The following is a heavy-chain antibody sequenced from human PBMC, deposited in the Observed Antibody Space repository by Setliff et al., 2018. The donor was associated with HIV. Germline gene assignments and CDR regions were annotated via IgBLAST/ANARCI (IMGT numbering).Heavy chain of an antibody. CDR1: GFSFDYYT. D-gene: IGHD3-16*02. CDR3: AKGASLVPLRPHFCYFDY. J-gene: IGHJ4*02. V-gene: IGHV3-43*01. Sequence: PGGSLRLSCAASGFSFDYYTMHWVRQVPGKGLEWLSLISWYGSSTYYADSVTGQFTITRDKSKNTLYLQMNRLRADDTAIYYRAKGASLVPLRPHFCYFDYWGQGALVTVSS. CDR2: ISWYGSST.